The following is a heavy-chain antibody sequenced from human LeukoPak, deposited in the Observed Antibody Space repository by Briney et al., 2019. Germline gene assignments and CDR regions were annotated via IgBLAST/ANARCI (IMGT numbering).Heavy chain of an antibody. D-gene: IGHD6-19*01. J-gene: IGHJ4*02. CDR3: AREWGLIAVAGGPGY. V-gene: IGHV3-33*08. CDR2: IWYDGHNN. CDR1: GFTFSNYV. Sequence: GGSLRLSCAASGFTFSNYVLSWVRQAPEKGLEWLALIWYDGHNNYYADSVKGRFNISRDNSKNTLFLEMNDLRAEDTALYYCAREWGLIAVAGGPGYWGQGTPVTVSS.